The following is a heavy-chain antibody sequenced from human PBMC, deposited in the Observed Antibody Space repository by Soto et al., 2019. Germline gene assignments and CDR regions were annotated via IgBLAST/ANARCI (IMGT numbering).Heavy chain of an antibody. CDR1: GFSFSIYA. J-gene: IGHJ4*02. V-gene: IGHV3-64D*06. CDR3: VKDRVLSTIADRRSFDY. CDR2: VSNNGGST. Sequence: PGGSLRLSCSASGFSFSIYAMHWVRHAPGKGLEYVSGVSNNGGSTYYADSMRGRFTISRDNSKNSLYLQMSSLRAEDTAVYYCVKDRVLSTIADRRSFDYWGQGTLVTVS. D-gene: IGHD6-6*01.